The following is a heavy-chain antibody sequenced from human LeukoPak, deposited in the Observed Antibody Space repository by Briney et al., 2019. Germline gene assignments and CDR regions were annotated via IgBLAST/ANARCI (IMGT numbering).Heavy chain of an antibody. J-gene: IGHJ4*02. V-gene: IGHV3-30*04. CDR2: ISYDGSNK. CDR3: ARASSSGWSFDY. Sequence: QPGRSLRLSCAASGFTFSSYAMHWVRQAPGKGLEWVAVISYDGSNKYYADSVKGRFTISRDNSKNTLYLQMNSLRAEDTAVYYCARASSSGWSFDYWGQGTLVTVSS. CDR1: GFTFSSYA. D-gene: IGHD6-19*01.